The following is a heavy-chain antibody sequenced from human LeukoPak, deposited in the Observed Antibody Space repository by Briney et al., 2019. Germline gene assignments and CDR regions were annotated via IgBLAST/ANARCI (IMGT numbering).Heavy chain of an antibody. V-gene: IGHV3-23*01. J-gene: IGHJ4*02. CDR2: VSNSGGSR. Sequence: GGSLRLSCAASGFTFSDFAMAWVRQAPGKGLEWVSTVSNSGGSRYHADSVKGRFTISRDNSQNTLFLQMNSLRGEDTAVYYCAKDGLSGYNFDYWGQGTLVSVYS. CDR1: GFTFSDFA. D-gene: IGHD5-24*01. CDR3: AKDGLSGYNFDY.